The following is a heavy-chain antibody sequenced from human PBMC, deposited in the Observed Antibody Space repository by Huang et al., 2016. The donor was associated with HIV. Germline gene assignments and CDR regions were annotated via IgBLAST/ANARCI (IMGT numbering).Heavy chain of an antibody. CDR2: INHSGSN. D-gene: IGHD3-22*01. CDR3: ARILMYYNSSGYGFDY. V-gene: IGHV4-34*01. Sequence: QVQLQQWGAGLLKPSETLSLTCAFYGGSFSGYYWSWLRQPPGKGLEWIGEINHSGSNNYNPSLKSRVTISVDTSKNQFSLKLSSVTAADTAVYYCARILMYYNSSGYGFDYWGQGTLVTVSS. J-gene: IGHJ4*02. CDR1: GGSFSGYY.